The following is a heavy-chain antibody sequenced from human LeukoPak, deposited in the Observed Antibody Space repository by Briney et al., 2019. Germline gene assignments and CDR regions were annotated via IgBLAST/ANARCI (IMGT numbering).Heavy chain of an antibody. CDR1: GYTFTSYG. CDR2: ISAYNGNT. Sequence: GASVKVSCKASGYTFTSYGISWVRQAPGQGLEWMGWISAYNGNTNYAQKLQGRVTMTTDTSTSTAYMELRSLRSDDTAVYYCARSLKRYFDWLWPPNYYDMDVWGQGTTVTVSS. J-gene: IGHJ6*02. V-gene: IGHV1-18*01. D-gene: IGHD3-9*01. CDR3: ARSLKRYFDWLWPPNYYDMDV.